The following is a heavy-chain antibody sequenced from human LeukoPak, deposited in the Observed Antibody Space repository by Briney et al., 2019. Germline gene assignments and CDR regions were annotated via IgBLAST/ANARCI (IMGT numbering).Heavy chain of an antibody. CDR2: IYYSGST. J-gene: IGHJ5*02. Sequence: SETLSLTCTVSGGSISSYYWSWIRQPPGKGLEWIGYIYYSGSTNYDPSLKSRVTISVDTSKNQFSLKLSSVTAADTAVYYCARELWFGELDNWFDPWGQGTLVTVSS. CDR3: ARELWFGELDNWFDP. D-gene: IGHD3-10*01. CDR1: GGSISSYY. V-gene: IGHV4-59*01.